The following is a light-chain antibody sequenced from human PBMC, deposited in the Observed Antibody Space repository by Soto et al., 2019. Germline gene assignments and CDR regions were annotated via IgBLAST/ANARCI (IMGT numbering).Light chain of an antibody. CDR2: NNN. CDR3: AAWEDSLNGYV. V-gene: IGLV1-44*01. Sequence: QSVLTQPPSASGTSGQRVTISCSGGSSNIGTNAVNWYQQLPGTAPKLLIYNNNQRPSGVPDRFSGSKSGTSASLAISGLQSEDEADYYCAAWEDSLNGYVFGTGTKVNVL. J-gene: IGLJ1*01. CDR1: SSNIGTNA.